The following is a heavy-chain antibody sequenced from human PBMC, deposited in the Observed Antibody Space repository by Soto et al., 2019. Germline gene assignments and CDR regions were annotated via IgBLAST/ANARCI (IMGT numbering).Heavy chain of an antibody. Sequence: ASVKVSCKVSGYTLTELSMHWVRQAPGKGLEWMGGFDPEDGETIYAQKFQGRVTMTEDTSTDTAYMELSSLRSEDTAVYYCATVPVFCSGSACWFDPWGQGTLVTAPQ. D-gene: IGHD3-10*02. CDR2: FDPEDGET. J-gene: IGHJ5*02. V-gene: IGHV1-24*01. CDR3: ATVPVFCSGSACWFDP. CDR1: GYTLTELS.